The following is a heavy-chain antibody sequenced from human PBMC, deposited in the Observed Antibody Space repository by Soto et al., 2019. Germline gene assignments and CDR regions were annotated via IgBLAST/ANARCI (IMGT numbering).Heavy chain of an antibody. CDR1: GGSISSYY. Sequence: AETLSLSCTVSGGSISSYYWSWIRQPPGKGLEWIGYIYYNGSTNYNPSLKSRVTISVDTSKNQFSLKLSSVTAADTAVYYCARHTDIVVVPAAPGFDPWGQGTLVTVSS. J-gene: IGHJ5*02. V-gene: IGHV4-59*08. CDR2: IYYNGST. D-gene: IGHD2-2*01. CDR3: ARHTDIVVVPAAPGFDP.